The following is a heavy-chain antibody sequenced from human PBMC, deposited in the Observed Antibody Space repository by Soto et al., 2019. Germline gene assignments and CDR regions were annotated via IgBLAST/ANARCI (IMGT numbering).Heavy chain of an antibody. CDR1: GFTFSSYS. V-gene: IGHV3-21*01. D-gene: IGHD3-3*01. CDR2: ISSSSSYI. Sequence: SLRLSCAASGFTFSSYSMNWVRQAPGKGLEWVSSISSSSSYIYYADSVKGRFTISRDNAKNSLYLQMNSLRAEDTAVYYCARGEGLRFLEWLSTYYYYGMDVWGQGTTVTVSS. CDR3: ARGEGLRFLEWLSTYYYYGMDV. J-gene: IGHJ6*02.